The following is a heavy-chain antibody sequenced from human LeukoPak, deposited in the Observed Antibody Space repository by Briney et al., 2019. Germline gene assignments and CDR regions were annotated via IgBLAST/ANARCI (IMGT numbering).Heavy chain of an antibody. CDR2: MNPNSGNT. Sequence: ASVKVSCKASGYTFTSYDINWVRQATGQGLEWMGWMNPNSGNTGYAQKFQGRVTMTRNTSISTAYMELSSLRSEDTAVYYCARGGYDFWSGYYSRTYYYYYYGMDVWGQGTTVTVSS. D-gene: IGHD3-3*01. J-gene: IGHJ6*02. CDR1: GYTFTSYD. CDR3: ARGGYDFWSGYYSRTYYYYYYGMDV. V-gene: IGHV1-8*01.